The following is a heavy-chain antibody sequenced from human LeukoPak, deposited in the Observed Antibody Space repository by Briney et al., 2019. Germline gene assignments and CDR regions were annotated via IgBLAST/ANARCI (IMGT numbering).Heavy chain of an antibody. CDR2: INPSGGST. D-gene: IGHD2-15*01. V-gene: IGHV1-46*01. CDR1: GYTLTSYY. J-gene: IGHJ6*02. Sequence: ASVKVSCKASGYTLTSYYMHWVRQAPGQGLEWMGIINPSGGSTSYAQKFQGRVTMTRDTSTSTVYMELSSLRSEDTAVYYCARDQDCSGGSCYDHSAYYYYYYGMDVWGQGTTVTVSS. CDR3: ARDQDCSGGSCYDHSAYYYYYYGMDV.